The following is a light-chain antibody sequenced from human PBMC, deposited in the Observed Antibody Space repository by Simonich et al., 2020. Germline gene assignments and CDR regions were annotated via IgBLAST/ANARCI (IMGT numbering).Light chain of an antibody. J-gene: IGLJ3*02. CDR3: RSYTSSSFWV. CDR2: VVS. Sequence: QSALTQPASVSGSPGQSITISCTGTTSDVGGYNYVSWYQQHPGKAPKLIIYVVSKRPSGVSNRSYGSKSGNTASLTISGHQAEDEADYYCRSYTSSSFWVFGGGTKLTVL. V-gene: IGLV2-14*01. CDR1: TSDVGGYNY.